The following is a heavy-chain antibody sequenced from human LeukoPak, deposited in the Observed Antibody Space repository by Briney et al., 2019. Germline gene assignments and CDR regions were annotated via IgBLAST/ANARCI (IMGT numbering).Heavy chain of an antibody. CDR2: IYYSGST. J-gene: IGHJ4*02. D-gene: IGHD6-13*01. CDR1: GGSISSYY. Sequence: SETLSLTCTVSGGSISSYYWSWIRQPPGKGLEWIGYIYYSGSTNYNPSLKSRVTISVDTSKNQFSLKLSSVTAADTAVYYCAREKDSSSWYRHFDYWGQGTLVTVS. CDR3: AREKDSSSWYRHFDY. V-gene: IGHV4-59*01.